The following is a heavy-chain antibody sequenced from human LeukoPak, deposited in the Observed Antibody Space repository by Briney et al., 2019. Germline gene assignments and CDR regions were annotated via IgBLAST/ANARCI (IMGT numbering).Heavy chain of an antibody. CDR1: GFPFGSYV. CDR3: ARDYDWAFDF. J-gene: IGHJ4*02. Sequence: GGSLRLSCAASGFPFGSYVMSWVRQAPGKGREWIAYINHNAEAIYYPDFVKGRFIISRDNAKKSLFLQMNDLRDEDTAVYYCARDYDWAFDFWGQGTRVTVSS. D-gene: IGHD3-9*01. CDR2: INHNAEAI. V-gene: IGHV3-48*02.